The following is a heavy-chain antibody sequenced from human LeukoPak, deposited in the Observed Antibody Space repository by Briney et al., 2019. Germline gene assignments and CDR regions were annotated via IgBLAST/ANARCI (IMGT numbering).Heavy chain of an antibody. Sequence: PGRSLRLSCTASGFTFSSYGMHWVRQAPGKGLEWVAVISYDGSNKYYADSVKGRFTISRNNSKNTLYLQMNSLRAEDTAVYYCAKARGYSYGYGVDVWGQGTTVTVSS. D-gene: IGHD5-18*01. CDR1: GFTFSSYG. CDR2: ISYDGSNK. V-gene: IGHV3-30*18. CDR3: AKARGYSYGYGVDV. J-gene: IGHJ6*02.